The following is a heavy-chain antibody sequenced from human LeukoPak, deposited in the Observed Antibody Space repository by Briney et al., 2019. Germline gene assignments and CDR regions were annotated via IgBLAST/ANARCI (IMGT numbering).Heavy chain of an antibody. V-gene: IGHV3-49*03. CDR3: TRDFDGGYDNFDY. CDR1: GFTFGDYA. D-gene: IGHD5-12*01. CDR2: IRSKAYGGTT. Sequence: PGRSLRLSCTASGFTFGDYAMSWFRQASGKGLEWVGFIRSKAYGGTTEYAASVKGRFTISRDDSKSIAYLQMNSLKTEDTAVYYCTRDFDGGYDNFDYWGQGTLVTVSS. J-gene: IGHJ4*02.